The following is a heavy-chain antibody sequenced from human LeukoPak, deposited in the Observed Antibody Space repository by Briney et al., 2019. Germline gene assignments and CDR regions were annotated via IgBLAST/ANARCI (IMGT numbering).Heavy chain of an antibody. CDR3: ARLEITFGGVIAS. D-gene: IGHD3-16*02. Sequence: SETLPLTCTVSGGSISSSSYYWGWIRQPPGKGLEWVGSIYYTGSTYYNPSLKSRVAISVDTSKNQFSLNLRSVTAADTAVYYCARLEITFGGVIASWGQGTLVTVSS. J-gene: IGHJ5*02. V-gene: IGHV4-39*07. CDR1: GGSISSSSYY. CDR2: IYYTGST.